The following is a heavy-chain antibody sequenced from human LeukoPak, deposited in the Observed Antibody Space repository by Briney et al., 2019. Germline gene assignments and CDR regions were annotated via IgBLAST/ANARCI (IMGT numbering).Heavy chain of an antibody. J-gene: IGHJ4*02. D-gene: IGHD6-6*01. CDR2: INHSGST. CDR1: GGSFSGYY. Sequence: PSETLSLTCAVYGGSFSGYYWSRIRQPPGKGLEWIGEINHSGSTNYNPSLKSRVTISVDTSKNQFSLKLSSVTAADTAVYYCARGIGLSIAARVFDYWGQGTLVTVSS. CDR3: ARGIGLSIAARVFDY. V-gene: IGHV4-34*01.